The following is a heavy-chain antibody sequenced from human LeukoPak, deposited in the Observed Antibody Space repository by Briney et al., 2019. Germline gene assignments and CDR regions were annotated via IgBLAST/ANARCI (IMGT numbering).Heavy chain of an antibody. Sequence: SQTLSLTCAISGDSVSSKSVAWNWIRQSPSRGPEWLGRTCYRSKWYNDYAVSVKSRITINADTSRNQFSLQLNSVTPEDTAVYYCARDENWDFDYWGQGTLVTVSS. V-gene: IGHV6-1*01. CDR2: TCYRSKWYN. D-gene: IGHD2/OR15-2a*01. CDR3: ARDENWDFDY. CDR1: GDSVSSKSVA. J-gene: IGHJ4*02.